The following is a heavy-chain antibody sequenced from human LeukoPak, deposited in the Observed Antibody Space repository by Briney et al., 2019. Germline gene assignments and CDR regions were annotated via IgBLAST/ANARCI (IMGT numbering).Heavy chain of an antibody. Sequence: GGSLRLSCAASGFTFSLYAMTWVRQTPEKGLEWVSTIDGDGANTYYADSVRGRFTISRDNAKNTLYLQMNSLRAEDTAVYYCARDLVVATGPDYWGQGTLVTVSS. CDR1: GFTFSLYA. CDR3: ARDLVVATGPDY. CDR2: IDGDGANT. V-gene: IGHV3-23*01. J-gene: IGHJ4*02. D-gene: IGHD5-12*01.